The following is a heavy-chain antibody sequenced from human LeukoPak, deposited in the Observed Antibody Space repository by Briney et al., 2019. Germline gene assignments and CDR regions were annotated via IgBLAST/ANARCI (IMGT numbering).Heavy chain of an antibody. Sequence: GGSLRLSCAASGFRFSDHDMHWVRQAPGPEFVSSIGAAGAHTFYADSVKGRFTISRDNFQSTMYLQMDGLRPEDSAVYYCARELGGTKTGGFDIWGQGTVVTVSS. CDR1: GFRFSDHD. J-gene: IGHJ3*02. D-gene: IGHD1-14*01. CDR2: IGAAGAHT. CDR3: ARELGGTKTGGFDI. V-gene: IGHV3-64*02.